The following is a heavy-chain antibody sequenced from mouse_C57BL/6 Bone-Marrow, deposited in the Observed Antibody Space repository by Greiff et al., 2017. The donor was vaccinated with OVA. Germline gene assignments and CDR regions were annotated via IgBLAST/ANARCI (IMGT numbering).Heavy chain of an antibody. CDR2: IRSKSNNYAT. J-gene: IGHJ3*01. CDR3: VRPYDYEGMAY. Sequence: EVKLVESGGGLVQPKGSLKLSCAASGFSFNTYAMNWVRQAPGKGLEWVARIRSKSNNYATYYADSVKDRFTISRDYSKSMLYLQMNHLKTEDTAMYYCVRPYDYEGMAYWGQGTLVTASA. D-gene: IGHD2-4*01. V-gene: IGHV10-1*01. CDR1: GFSFNTYA.